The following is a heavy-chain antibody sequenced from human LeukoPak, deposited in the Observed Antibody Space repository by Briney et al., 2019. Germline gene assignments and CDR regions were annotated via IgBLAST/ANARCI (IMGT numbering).Heavy chain of an antibody. V-gene: IGHV4-59*01. CDR2: IYYSGSA. CDR1: GGSINYYY. J-gene: IGHJ3*02. CDR3: ARATQGAFDI. Sequence: SETLSLTCTVSGGSINYYYWSWIRQPPGKGLEWIGYIYYSGSATYNPSLKSRVSISVDTSKNHFSLKLSSVTAADTAVYYCARATQGAFDIWGQGTMVTVSP.